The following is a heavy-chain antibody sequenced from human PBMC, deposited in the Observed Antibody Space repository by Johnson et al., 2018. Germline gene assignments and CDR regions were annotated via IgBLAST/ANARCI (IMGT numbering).Heavy chain of an antibody. V-gene: IGHV3-33*01. CDR1: GFSFRTYG. J-gene: IGHJ6*02. CDR2: IWYDGFHK. CDR3: ATWGSPFSGGYLATSVSYALDV. Sequence: QVQLVQSGGGVVQPGESLRLSCAASGFSFRTYGIPWVRQAPGKGLEWVAVIWYDGFHKYYADSVRGRFTISRDNSKNTLFLQRNSLRIEDTAGYYCATWGSPFSGGYLATSVSYALDVWGQGTTVTVS. D-gene: IGHD3-22*01.